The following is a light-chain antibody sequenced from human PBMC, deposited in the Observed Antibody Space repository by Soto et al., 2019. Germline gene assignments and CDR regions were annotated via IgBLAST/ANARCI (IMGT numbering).Light chain of an antibody. CDR3: QQYNYWPRT. Sequence: EIVMTQSPATLSVSPGERATLSCRASQSVTTNLAWYQQKPGQAPRLLIYPASTRATGIPARFSGSGSGTELTLSICSLQSEDFAVYFCQQYNYWPRTFGQGTKVDI. V-gene: IGKV3-15*01. J-gene: IGKJ1*01. CDR1: QSVTTN. CDR2: PAS.